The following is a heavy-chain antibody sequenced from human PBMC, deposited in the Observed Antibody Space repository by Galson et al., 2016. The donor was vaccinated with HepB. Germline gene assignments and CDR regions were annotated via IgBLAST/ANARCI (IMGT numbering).Heavy chain of an antibody. CDR1: GFTVSSNY. J-gene: IGHJ4*02. D-gene: IGHD3-22*01. Sequence: SLRLSCAASGFTVSSNYMSWVRQAPGKGLEWVSVIYSGGSTYYADSVKGRLTISRDNSKNTLYLQMNSLRAEDTAVYYCASGVLYDSSGYYSATSFDYWGQGTLVTVSS. V-gene: IGHV3-53*01. CDR2: IYSGGST. CDR3: ASGVLYDSSGYYSATSFDY.